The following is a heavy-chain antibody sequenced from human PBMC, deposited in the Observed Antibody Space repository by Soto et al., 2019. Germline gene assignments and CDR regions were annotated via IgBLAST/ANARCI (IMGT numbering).Heavy chain of an antibody. CDR3: ARHGNGDDY. CDR2: IIPNLNIT. CDR1: GGTFSSYT. Sequence: ASVKVSCKASGGTFSSYTISWVRQAPGQGLEWMGRIIPNLNITNYAQKLQGRVTMTTDTSTNTAYMELRSLRSDDTAVYYCARHGNGDDYWGQGTLVTVSS. V-gene: IGHV1-69*02. J-gene: IGHJ4*02. D-gene: IGHD2-8*01.